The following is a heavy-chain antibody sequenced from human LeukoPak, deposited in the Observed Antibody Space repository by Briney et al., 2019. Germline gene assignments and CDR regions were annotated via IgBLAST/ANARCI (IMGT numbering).Heavy chain of an antibody. CDR3: ARDRAPVLRFLEWPYNWFDP. CDR2: IITILGTA. Sequence: VASVKVSCKASGGTFSSYFISWVRQAPGEWPEWMGGIITILGTANYTQTFQGRVIPTADESTSTAYMELSSLRSEDTAVYYCARDRAPVLRFLEWPYNWFDPWGQGTLVTVSS. V-gene: IGHV1-69*01. CDR1: GGTFSSYF. D-gene: IGHD3-3*01. J-gene: IGHJ5*02.